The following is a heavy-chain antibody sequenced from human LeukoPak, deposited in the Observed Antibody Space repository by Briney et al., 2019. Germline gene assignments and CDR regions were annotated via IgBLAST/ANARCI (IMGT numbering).Heavy chain of an antibody. V-gene: IGHV5-51*01. CDR1: GYGFTSYW. Sequence: GAFLQISSKGPGYGFTSYWIGWVRPRPGKGLEWMGIIYPGDSDTRYSPSFQGQVTISADKSISTAYLQWSSLQASDTAIYYCARARYNWNSPPDYWGQGTLVTVSS. CDR3: ARARYNWNSPPDY. J-gene: IGHJ4*02. D-gene: IGHD1-1*01. CDR2: IYPGDSDT.